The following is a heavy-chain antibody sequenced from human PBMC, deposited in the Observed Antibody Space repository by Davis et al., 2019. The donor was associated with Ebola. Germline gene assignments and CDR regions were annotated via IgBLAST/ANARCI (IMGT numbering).Heavy chain of an antibody. V-gene: IGHV6-1*01. CDR1: GDSVSSVA. CDR3: ARGWLRSKFDY. CDR2: TYYYRSKWYI. D-gene: IGHD5-12*01. J-gene: IGHJ4*02. Sequence: HSQTLSLTCDISGDSVSSVAWNWIRQSPSRGLEWLGRTYYYRSKWYIDYEESVKSRIIINPDTSKNQLSLQVNSVTPEDTAVYYCARGWLRSKFDYWGRGTLVTVSS.